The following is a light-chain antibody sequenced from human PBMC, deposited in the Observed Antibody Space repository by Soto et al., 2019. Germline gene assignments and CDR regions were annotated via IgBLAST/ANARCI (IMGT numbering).Light chain of an antibody. CDR3: CSYAGSSTYV. CDR1: SSDVGSYNL. Sequence: QSVLTQPASVSGSPGQSITISCTGTSSDVGSYNLVSWYQHHPGKAPKPMIFEVNKRPSGVSNRFSGSKSGNTASLTISGLQAEDESDYYCCSYAGSSTYVFGGGTKVTVL. CDR2: EVN. J-gene: IGLJ1*01. V-gene: IGLV2-23*02.